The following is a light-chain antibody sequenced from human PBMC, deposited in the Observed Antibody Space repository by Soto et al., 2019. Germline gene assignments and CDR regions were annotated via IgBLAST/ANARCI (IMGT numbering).Light chain of an antibody. V-gene: IGKV1-5*03. J-gene: IGKJ1*01. CDR1: QGIRND. Sequence: DIQMTQSPSSLSASVGDRVIIICRASQGIRNDLGWYQQRPGKAPKLLIYKASTLKSGVPSRFSGSGSGTEFTLTISSLQPDDFATYYCQQYMSYSFGQGTKVDI. CDR3: QQYMSYS. CDR2: KAS.